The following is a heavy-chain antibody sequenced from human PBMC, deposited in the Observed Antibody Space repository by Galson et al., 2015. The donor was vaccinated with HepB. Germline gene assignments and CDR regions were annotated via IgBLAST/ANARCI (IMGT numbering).Heavy chain of an antibody. J-gene: IGHJ5*02. CDR3: AHSDVVVPAARTAHGWFDP. V-gene: IGHV2-70*12. Sequence: PALVKPTQTLTLTCTFSGFSLSTSGMCVSWIRQPPGKALEWLARIDWDDDKYYSTSLKTRLTISKDTSKNQVVLTMTNMDPVDTATYYCAHSDVVVPAARTAHGWFDPWGQGTLVTVSS. D-gene: IGHD2-2*01. CDR2: IDWDDDK. CDR1: GFSLSTSGMC.